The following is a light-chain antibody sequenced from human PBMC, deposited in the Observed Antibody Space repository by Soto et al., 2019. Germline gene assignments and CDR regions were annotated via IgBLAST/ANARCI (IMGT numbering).Light chain of an antibody. V-gene: IGKV3-20*01. CDR2: GAS. CDR1: QSVSSSY. Sequence: EIVLTQSPGTLSLSPGERATLSCRASQSVSSSYLAWYQQNPGQAPRLLIYGASSSATGIPDRFSGSGSGTYFTLIISRLEPEDFAVYDCQQYGSSPPLTFGGGTKVEIK. CDR3: QQYGSSPPLT. J-gene: IGKJ4*01.